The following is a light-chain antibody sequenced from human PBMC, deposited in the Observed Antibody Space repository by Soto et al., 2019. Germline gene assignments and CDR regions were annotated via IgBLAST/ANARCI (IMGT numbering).Light chain of an antibody. V-gene: IGKV3-15*01. CDR1: QSVSSS. CDR2: GAS. Sequence: EMVMTQSPATLSVSPGERVTLSCRASQSVSSSLAWYQQRPGQAPRLLIYGASTRATGIPARFSGSGSGTGFTLTISSLQSEDSAVYYCQQHNNWITFGQGTRLEIK. J-gene: IGKJ5*01. CDR3: QQHNNWIT.